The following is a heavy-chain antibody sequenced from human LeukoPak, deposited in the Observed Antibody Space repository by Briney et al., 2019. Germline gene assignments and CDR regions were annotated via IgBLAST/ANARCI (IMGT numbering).Heavy chain of an antibody. J-gene: IGHJ4*02. CDR1: GYSFISYW. D-gene: IGHD1-26*01. Sequence: GESLKISCKGSGYSFISYWIGWVRQLPGKGLEWMGIIYPGDSDTRYSPSFQGQVTISADKSISTAYLQWSSLKASDTAMYYCARTETGDSGSYDYWGQGTLVTVSS. CDR3: ARTETGDSGSYDY. V-gene: IGHV5-51*01. CDR2: IYPGDSDT.